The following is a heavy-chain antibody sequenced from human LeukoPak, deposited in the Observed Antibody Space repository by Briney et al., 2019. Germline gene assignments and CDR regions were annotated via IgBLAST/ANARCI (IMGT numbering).Heavy chain of an antibody. CDR1: GGSFSGYY. CDR2: INHSGST. D-gene: IGHD5-18*01. V-gene: IGHV4-34*01. J-gene: IGHJ4*02. CDR3: ARVGRGYSYGTFDY. Sequence: SETLSLTCAVYGGSFSGYYWSWIRQPPGKGLEWIGEINHSGSTNYNPSLKSRVTISVDTSKNQFSLKLSSVTAADTAVYYCARVGRGYSYGTFDYWGQGTLVTVSS.